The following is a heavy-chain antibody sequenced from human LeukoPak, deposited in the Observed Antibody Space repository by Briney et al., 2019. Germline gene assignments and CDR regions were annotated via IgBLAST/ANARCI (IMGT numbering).Heavy chain of an antibody. CDR1: GLTFSAYA. CDR3: ARIRGGWYFDY. Sequence: GGTLRLSCAASGLTFSAYAMHWVRQAPGKGLEYVSSISSNGVNTYYANSVKGRFTISRDNSKNTLYLQMGSLRAEDMAVYYCARIRGGWYFDYWGQGTLVTVSS. D-gene: IGHD6-19*01. V-gene: IGHV3-64*01. J-gene: IGHJ4*02. CDR2: ISSNGVNT.